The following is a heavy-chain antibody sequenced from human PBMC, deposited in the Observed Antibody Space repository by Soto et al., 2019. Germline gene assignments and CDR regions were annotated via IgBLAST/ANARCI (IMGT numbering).Heavy chain of an antibody. D-gene: IGHD1-26*01. CDR2: VSAYNGNT. Sequence: QVQLVPSGAEVKKPGASVKVSCKASGYTFTSYGISWVRQALGQGLEWMGWVSAYNGNTNYAQKLQGRGTMTTDTSTSTAYMELRSLRSDDTAVYYCARGSVGATTVWDYYYNYGMDVWGQGTTVTVSS. J-gene: IGHJ6*02. V-gene: IGHV1-18*01. CDR1: GYTFTSYG. CDR3: ARGSVGATTVWDYYYNYGMDV.